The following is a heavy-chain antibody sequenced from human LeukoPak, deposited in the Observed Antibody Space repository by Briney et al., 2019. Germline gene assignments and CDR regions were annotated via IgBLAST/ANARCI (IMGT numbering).Heavy chain of an antibody. Sequence: PGGSLRLSCAASGFTFSSYGMHWVRQAPGKGLEWVAVISYDGSNKYYADSVKGRFTISRDNSKNTLYLQMYSLRAEDTAVYYCAKGIAAAGLYFQHWGQGTLVTVSS. CDR3: AKGIAAAGLYFQH. J-gene: IGHJ1*01. CDR1: GFTFSSYG. D-gene: IGHD6-13*01. V-gene: IGHV3-30*18. CDR2: ISYDGSNK.